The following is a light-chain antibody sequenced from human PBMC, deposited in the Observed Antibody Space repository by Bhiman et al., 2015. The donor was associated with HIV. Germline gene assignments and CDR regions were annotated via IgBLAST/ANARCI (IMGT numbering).Light chain of an antibody. CDR2: DVS. CDR3: SSYTSTTTHV. CDR1: TSGVINYDY. Sequence: QSVLTQPASVSASPGQSITISCIGATSGVINYDYVSWYQHSPGKAPRLIIYDVSNRPSGVSNRFSGSKSGNTASLTISGLQAEDEADYYCSSYTSTTTHVFGTGTKVTVL. V-gene: IGLV2-14*03. J-gene: IGLJ1*01.